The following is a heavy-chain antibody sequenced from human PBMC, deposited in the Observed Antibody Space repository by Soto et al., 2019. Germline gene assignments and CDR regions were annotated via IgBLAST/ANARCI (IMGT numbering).Heavy chain of an antibody. CDR3: AKGPEWLLLDY. D-gene: IGHD3-22*01. J-gene: IGHJ4*02. CDR2: ISGSGGST. CDR1: GFSFSSYA. V-gene: IGHV3-23*01. Sequence: PGWSLRLSCAASGFSFSSYAMSWVLQAPGKRLEWVSAISGSGGSTYYADSVKGRFTISRDNSKNTLYLQMNSLRAEDTAVYYCAKGPEWLLLDYWGQGTLVTVSS.